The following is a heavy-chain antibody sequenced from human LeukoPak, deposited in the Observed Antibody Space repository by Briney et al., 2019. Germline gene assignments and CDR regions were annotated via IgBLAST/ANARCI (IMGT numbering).Heavy chain of an antibody. CDR3: AKDGQITSAAYYFDY. Sequence: GGSLRLSCAASGFTFSSYSMNWVRQAPGKGLEWVVVIANDGRDKKYADSVKGRFTVSRDNSKNTLFLQMDSLRAEDTAIYYCAKDGQITSAAYYFDYWGQGTLVTVSS. D-gene: IGHD6-25*01. CDR2: IANDGRDK. V-gene: IGHV3-30*18. J-gene: IGHJ4*02. CDR1: GFTFSSYS.